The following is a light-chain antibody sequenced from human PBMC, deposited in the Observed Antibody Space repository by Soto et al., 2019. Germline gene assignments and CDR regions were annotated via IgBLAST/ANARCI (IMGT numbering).Light chain of an antibody. CDR3: QQYNSYPWT. Sequence: DIQMTQSPSTLSASVGDRVTITCRASQSISSWLAWYQQKPGKAPNLLIYKASSLESGVPSRFSGSGSGTEFTLTISSLQPDDFPTYYCQQYNSYPWTFRQGTKVEIK. CDR1: QSISSW. V-gene: IGKV1-5*03. J-gene: IGKJ1*01. CDR2: KAS.